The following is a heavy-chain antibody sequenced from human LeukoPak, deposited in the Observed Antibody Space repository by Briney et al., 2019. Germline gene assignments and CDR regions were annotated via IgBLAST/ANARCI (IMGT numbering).Heavy chain of an antibody. CDR2: INPSGGST. V-gene: IGHV1-46*01. CDR3: ARELGMLMVYAIRSAPLDY. Sequence: ASVKVSFKASGYTFTSYYMHWVRQAPGQGLEWMGIINPSGGSTSYAQKFQGRVTMTRDTSTSTVYMELSSLRSEDTAVYYCARELGMLMVYAIRSAPLDYWGQGTLVTVSS. J-gene: IGHJ4*02. D-gene: IGHD2-8*01. CDR1: GYTFTSYY.